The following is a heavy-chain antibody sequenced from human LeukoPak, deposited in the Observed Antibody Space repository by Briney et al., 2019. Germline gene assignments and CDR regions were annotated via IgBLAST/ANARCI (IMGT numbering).Heavy chain of an antibody. Sequence: ASVKVSCKASGYTFTSYDINWVRQATGQGLEWMGWMSPNSGNTGYAQKFQGRVTMTRNTSISTAYMELSSLRSEDTAVYYCARGNLFSMIGRQKTDYWGQGTLVTVSS. J-gene: IGHJ4*02. D-gene: IGHD3-22*01. CDR3: ARGNLFSMIGRQKTDY. CDR2: MSPNSGNT. V-gene: IGHV1-8*01. CDR1: GYTFTSYD.